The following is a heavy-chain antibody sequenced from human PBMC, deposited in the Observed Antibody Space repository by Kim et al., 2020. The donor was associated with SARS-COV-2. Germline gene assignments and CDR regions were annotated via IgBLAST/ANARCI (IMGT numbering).Heavy chain of an antibody. Sequence: GGSLRLSCAASGFTFSSYAMSWVRQAPGKGLEWVSAISGSGGSTYYADSVKGRFTISRDNSKNTLYLQMNSLRAEDTAVYYCAKDRGRTIFGVVTRDAFDIWGQGTMVTVSS. CDR3: AKDRGRTIFGVVTRDAFDI. D-gene: IGHD3-3*01. CDR2: ISGSGGST. J-gene: IGHJ3*02. V-gene: IGHV3-23*01. CDR1: GFTFSSYA.